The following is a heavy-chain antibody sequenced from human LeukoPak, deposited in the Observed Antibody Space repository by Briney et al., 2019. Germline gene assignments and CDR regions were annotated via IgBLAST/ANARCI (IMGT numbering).Heavy chain of an antibody. CDR1: GFTVSSNS. D-gene: IGHD1-1*01. CDR2: IYSGGNT. J-gene: IGHJ4*02. Sequence: PGGSLRLSCTVSGFTVSSNSMSWVRQAPGKGLEWVSVIYSGGNTYYADSVKGRFTISRDNSENTLYLQMNSLRAEDTAVYYCASFDWNDLYFDYWGQGTLVTVSS. CDR3: ASFDWNDLYFDY. V-gene: IGHV3-66*01.